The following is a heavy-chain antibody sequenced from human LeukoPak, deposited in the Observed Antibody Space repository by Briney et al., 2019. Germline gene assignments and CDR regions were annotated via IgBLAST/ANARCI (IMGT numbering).Heavy chain of an antibody. V-gene: IGHV1-24*01. J-gene: IGHJ6*04. CDR2: FDPEDGET. CDR1: GYTLTELS. CDR3: ATRVVPAALGGMYV. Sequence: ASVTVSSEVSGYTLTELSMHWVRQAPGKGREWMGGFDPEDGETIYAQKFQGRVTMADHTSTDTAYMDVSSLRSEHTAVYYCATRVVPAALGGMYVWGKGTTVSVSS. D-gene: IGHD2-2*01.